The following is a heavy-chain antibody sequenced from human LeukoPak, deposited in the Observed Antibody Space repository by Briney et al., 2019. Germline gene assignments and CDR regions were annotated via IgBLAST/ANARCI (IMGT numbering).Heavy chain of an antibody. Sequence: GESLKISCKGSGYSFTSYWIGWVRQMPGKGLEWMGIIYPGDSDSRYSPSFQGQVTISADKSISTAYLQWSSLKASDTAMYYCARNYDSSGYYWVYWGQGTLVTVSS. D-gene: IGHD3-22*01. CDR3: ARNYDSSGYYWVY. CDR2: IYPGDSDS. CDR1: GYSFTSYW. V-gene: IGHV5-51*01. J-gene: IGHJ4*02.